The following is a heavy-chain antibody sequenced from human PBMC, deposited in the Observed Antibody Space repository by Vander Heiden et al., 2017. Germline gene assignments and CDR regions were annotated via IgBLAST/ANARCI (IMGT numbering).Heavy chain of an antibody. D-gene: IGHD3-10*01. CDR1: GGNFSSYA. CDR3: ARDSGEIGDGYNP. J-gene: IGHJ5*02. Sequence: QVQLVQSGAEVKKPGSSVKVSCQASGGNFSSYAISWVRPAPGQGREWMGGIIPSLGTANYEQKFKGRVTMTADESTSTAYRELSSLRSEDTAVYYCARDSGEIGDGYNPWGQGTLVTVSS. CDR2: IIPSLGTA. V-gene: IGHV1-69*01.